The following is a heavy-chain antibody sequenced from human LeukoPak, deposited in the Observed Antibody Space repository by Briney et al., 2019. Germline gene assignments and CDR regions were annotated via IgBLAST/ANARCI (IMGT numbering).Heavy chain of an antibody. Sequence: ASVKVSCKASGYTFTSYYMHWVRQAPGQGLEWMGIINLGGGSTRYAQRFQGRITMTRDTSTSTVYMELSSLRSEDTAVYYCARGDCGSTSCYYFDYWGQGTLVTVSS. CDR3: ARGDCGSTSCYYFDY. D-gene: IGHD2-2*01. V-gene: IGHV1-46*01. CDR1: GYTFTSYY. J-gene: IGHJ4*02. CDR2: INLGGGST.